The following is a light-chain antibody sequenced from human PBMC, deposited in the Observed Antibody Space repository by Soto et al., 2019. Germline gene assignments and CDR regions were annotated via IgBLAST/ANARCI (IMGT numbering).Light chain of an antibody. Sequence: EIVLTQSPATLSLSPGERATLSCRASQSVNSCLAWYQHKPGQSPRLLIYDASIRATGIPARFSGSGSGTDFTLTISSLEPEDFAVYYCQQRSNWITFGGGTKVEIK. CDR3: QQRSNWIT. V-gene: IGKV3-11*01. J-gene: IGKJ4*01. CDR2: DAS. CDR1: QSVNSC.